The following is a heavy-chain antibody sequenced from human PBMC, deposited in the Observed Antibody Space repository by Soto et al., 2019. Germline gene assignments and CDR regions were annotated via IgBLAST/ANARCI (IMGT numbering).Heavy chain of an antibody. CDR1: GGSISSSSYY. CDR2: IYYSGST. Sequence: KTSETLSLTCTVSGGSISSSSYYWGWIRQPPGKGLEWIGSIYYSGSTYYNPSLKSRVTISVDTSKNQFSLKLSSVTAADTAVYYCATGGGYGVTPYGVAVANWFDPWGQGTLVTVSS. D-gene: IGHD3-16*01. V-gene: IGHV4-39*01. CDR3: ATGGGYGVTPYGVAVANWFDP. J-gene: IGHJ5*02.